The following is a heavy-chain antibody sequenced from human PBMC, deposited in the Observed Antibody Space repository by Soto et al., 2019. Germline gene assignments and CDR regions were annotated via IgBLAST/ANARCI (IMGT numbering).Heavy chain of an antibody. D-gene: IGHD2-2*01. CDR1: GYTFTTFW. Sequence: PGESLKISCTGFGYTFTTFWIRWVRQMPGKGLEWMGRIDPRDSYVNYSPSFQGHVTISVDKSINTAYLQLGSLKASDTAMYYCARIYCTTATGDSWFDPWGQGTEVTVSS. CDR3: ARIYCTTATGDSWFDP. J-gene: IGHJ5*02. V-gene: IGHV5-10-1*01. CDR2: IDPRDSYV.